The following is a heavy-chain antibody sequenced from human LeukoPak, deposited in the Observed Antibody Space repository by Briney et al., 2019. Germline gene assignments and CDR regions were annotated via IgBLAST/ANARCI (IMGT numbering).Heavy chain of an antibody. CDR3: AGAGDYYDSSGYYYFDY. V-gene: IGHV4-38-2*02. J-gene: IGHJ4*02. D-gene: IGHD3-22*01. CDR2: IYHSGST. CDR1: GYSISSGYY. Sequence: PSETLSLTCTVSGYSISSGYYWGWIRQPPGKGLEWIGSIYHSGSTYYNPSLKSRVTISVDTSKNQFSLKLSSVTAADTAVYYCAGAGDYYDSSGYYYFDYWGQGTLVTVYS.